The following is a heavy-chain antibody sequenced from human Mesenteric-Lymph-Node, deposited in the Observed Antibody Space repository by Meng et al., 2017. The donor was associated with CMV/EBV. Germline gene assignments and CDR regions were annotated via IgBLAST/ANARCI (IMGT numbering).Heavy chain of an antibody. V-gene: IGHV1-8*01. D-gene: IGHD2-8*02. Sequence: ASVKVSCKASGYTSTNYDIHWVRQATGQGLEWMGWMNPNNGHTGYAEKFQGRVTMTRDTSTSTVYMEVSSLRSEDTAVYYCARDRDRGVNWFDPWGQGTLVTVSS. J-gene: IGHJ5*02. CDR1: GYTSTNYD. CDR3: ARDRDRGVNWFDP. CDR2: MNPNNGHT.